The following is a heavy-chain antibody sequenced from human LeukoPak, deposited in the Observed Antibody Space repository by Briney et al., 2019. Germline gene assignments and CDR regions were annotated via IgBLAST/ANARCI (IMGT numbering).Heavy chain of an antibody. D-gene: IGHD2-2*01. V-gene: IGHV3-9*01. CDR2: ISWDSGSI. CDR3: AKDIGGYCSSTSCYYMDV. CDR1: GFKFEDYG. Sequence: GTSLRLACLFSGFKFEDYGLHWVRQAPGRGLEWVSGISWDSGSIGYAESVKGRFTISRDNAKKSLYLEMNSLRPEDTALYYCAKDIGGYCSSTSCYYMDVWGKGTTVTVSS. J-gene: IGHJ6*03.